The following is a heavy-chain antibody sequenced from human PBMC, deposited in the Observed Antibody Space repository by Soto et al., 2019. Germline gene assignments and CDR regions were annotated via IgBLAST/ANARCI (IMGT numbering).Heavy chain of an antibody. D-gene: IGHD1-7*01. V-gene: IGHV3-23*01. J-gene: IGHJ3*01. CDR3: ARRARTATTNWGAFDV. CDR1: GFTFNTYV. CDR2: ISYSADKT. Sequence: EVPLLESGGGLVQPGGSLRLSCEASGFTFNTYVMNWVRQAPGKGLEWVSTISYSADKTHYADSVKGRFTISRDNSRDTLFLQMNSLRADDAAVYYCARRARTATTNWGAFDVWGQGTMVTVSS.